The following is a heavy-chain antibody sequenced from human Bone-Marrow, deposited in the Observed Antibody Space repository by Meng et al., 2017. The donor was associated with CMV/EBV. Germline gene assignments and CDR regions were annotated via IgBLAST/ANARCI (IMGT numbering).Heavy chain of an antibody. V-gene: IGHV3-21*06. CDR3: VRNKLSDYCSSSSCYSYGMDV. CDR1: GFTFSSYS. J-gene: IGHJ6*02. D-gene: IGHD2-2*01. CDR2: ISSSSSYI. Sequence: GESLKISCAASGFTFSSYSMNWVRQAPGKGLEWVSSISSSSSYIYYADSVKGRFTITRDNAKNSLYLQMNSLRAEDTAVYYCVRNKLSDYCSSSSCYSYGMDVWGQGTTVTVSS.